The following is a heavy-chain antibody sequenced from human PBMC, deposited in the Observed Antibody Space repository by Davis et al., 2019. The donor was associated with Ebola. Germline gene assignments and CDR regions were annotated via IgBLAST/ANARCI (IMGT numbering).Heavy chain of an antibody. J-gene: IGHJ4*02. CDR1: GGSISSYY. CDR2: IYHSGST. D-gene: IGHD2-15*01. V-gene: IGHV4-4*07. Sequence: PSETLSLTCTVSGGSISSYYWSWIRQPAGTGLEWIGRIYHSGSTYYNPSLKSRVTISVDTSKNQFSLKLSSVTAADTAVYSCARDAGYCSGGSCYRQGYFDYWGQGTLVTVSS. CDR3: ARDAGYCSGGSCYRQGYFDY.